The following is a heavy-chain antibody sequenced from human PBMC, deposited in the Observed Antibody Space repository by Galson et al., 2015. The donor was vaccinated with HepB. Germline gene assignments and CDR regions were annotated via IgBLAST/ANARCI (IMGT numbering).Heavy chain of an antibody. CDR1: GFTFSSYG. V-gene: IGHV3-30*18. CDR3: AKTADPTIFGVVISYGMAV. D-gene: IGHD3-3*01. CDR2: ISYDGSNK. J-gene: IGHJ6*02. Sequence: SLRLSCAASGFTFSSYGMHWVRQAPGKGLEWVAVISYDGSNKYYADSVKGRFTISRDNSKNTLYLQMNSLRAEDTAVYYCAKTADPTIFGVVISYGMAVSGQATKVTVSS.